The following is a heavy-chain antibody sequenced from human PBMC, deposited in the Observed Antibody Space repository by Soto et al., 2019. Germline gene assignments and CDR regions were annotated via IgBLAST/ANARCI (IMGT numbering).Heavy chain of an antibody. CDR2: IWYDGSNK. CDR1: GFTFSSYG. D-gene: IGHD4-17*01. CDR3: ARGYGDGSEGFDP. Sequence: QVQLVESGGGVVQPGRSLRLSCAASGFTFSSYGMHWVRQAPGKGLEWVAVIWYDGSNKYYADSVKGRFTISRDNSKNPLYLQMNSLRAEDTAVYYCARGYGDGSEGFDPWGQGTLVTVSS. J-gene: IGHJ5*02. V-gene: IGHV3-33*01.